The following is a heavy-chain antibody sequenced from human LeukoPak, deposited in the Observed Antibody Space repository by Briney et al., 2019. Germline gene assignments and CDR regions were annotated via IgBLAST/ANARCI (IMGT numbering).Heavy chain of an antibody. V-gene: IGHV3-30*02. D-gene: IGHD6-19*01. CDR1: GFTFSSYG. CDR2: ILYDGSNK. Sequence: QSGGSLRLSCAASGFTFSSYGMHWVRQAPGKGLEWVAFILYDGSNKYYADSVKGQFTISRDNSKNTLYLQMNSLRAEDTAVYYCAKDRIRGVTVAGTGDYWGQGTLVTVPS. J-gene: IGHJ4*02. CDR3: AKDRIRGVTVAGTGDY.